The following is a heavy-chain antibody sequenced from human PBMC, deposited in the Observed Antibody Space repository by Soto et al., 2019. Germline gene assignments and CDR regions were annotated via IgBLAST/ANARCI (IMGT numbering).Heavy chain of an antibody. CDR3: ATHYDILTGYSQIDY. D-gene: IGHD3-9*01. CDR1: GGSISRYY. V-gene: IGHV4-59*01. Sequence: SETLSLTCTVCGGSISRYYWSWIRQPPGKGLEWIGYIYYSGSTNYNPPLKSRVTISVDTSKNQLSLKLSSVTAADTAVYYCATHYDILTGYSQIDYWGQGTLVTVSS. CDR2: IYYSGST. J-gene: IGHJ4*02.